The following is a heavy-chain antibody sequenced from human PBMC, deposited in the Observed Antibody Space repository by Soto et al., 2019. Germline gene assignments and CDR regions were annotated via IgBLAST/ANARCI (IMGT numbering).Heavy chain of an antibody. Sequence: EVQLVESGGGLVQPGGSLRLSCAASGFTFTNSWMHWVRQAPGKGLEWVARVDGEGSGTSYADSVKGRFTISRDNAKNTLSLQMNSLRAEDTAVYDCGSVFEYWGRGTMVTVSS. V-gene: IGHV3-74*01. CDR2: VDGEGSGT. CDR1: GFTFTNSW. D-gene: IGHD1-26*01. CDR3: GSVFEY. J-gene: IGHJ4*02.